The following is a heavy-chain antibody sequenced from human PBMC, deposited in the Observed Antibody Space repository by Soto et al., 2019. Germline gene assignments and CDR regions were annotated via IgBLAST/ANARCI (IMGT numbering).Heavy chain of an antibody. D-gene: IGHD3-22*01. J-gene: IGHJ5*02. V-gene: IGHV1-8*01. CDR2: MNPNSGNT. Sequence: ASVKVSCKASGYTFSSYDMDWVRQATGQGLEWMGWMNPNSGNTGYAQKFQGRVTMTRNTSISTAYMELSSLRSEDTAVYYCARVTYYYDSSGYYFLWFNPWGQGTLLTVSS. CDR3: ARVTYYYDSSGYYFLWFNP. CDR1: GYTFSSYD.